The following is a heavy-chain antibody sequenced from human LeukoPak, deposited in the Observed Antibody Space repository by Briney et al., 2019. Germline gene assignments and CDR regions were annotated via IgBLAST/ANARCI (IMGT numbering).Heavy chain of an antibody. Sequence: PGGSLRLSCAASGFTFRSYGMHWVRQAPGKGLEWVAFVRFDGSNKYYADSVKGRFTISRDNSKNTLYVQMNSLRAEDTAVYYCAKDARLRLGYFDYWGQGTLVTVSS. CDR2: VRFDGSNK. CDR3: AKDARLRLGYFDY. J-gene: IGHJ4*02. V-gene: IGHV3-30*02. CDR1: GFTFRSYG. D-gene: IGHD5-12*01.